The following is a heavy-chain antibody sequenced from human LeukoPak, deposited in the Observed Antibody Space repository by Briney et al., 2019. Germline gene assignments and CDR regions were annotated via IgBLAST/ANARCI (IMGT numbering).Heavy chain of an antibody. CDR3: ARAAPRDCTNGICWVDY. D-gene: IGHD2-8*01. J-gene: IGHJ4*02. CDR1: GYSFTNYG. V-gene: IGHV1-18*01. Sequence: VASVKVSCKASGYSFTNYGFTWVRQAPGQGLEWMGWINANNGNTNYVQRLQGRVTMTIDTSTNTAYMELRSLRSDDTAVYYCARAAPRDCTNGICWVDYWGQGTLVTVSS. CDR2: INANNGNT.